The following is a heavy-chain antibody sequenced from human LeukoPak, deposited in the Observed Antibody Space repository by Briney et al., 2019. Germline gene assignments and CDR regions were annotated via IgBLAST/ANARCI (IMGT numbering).Heavy chain of an antibody. Sequence: KPSETLSLTCAVSGYSISSGYYWGWIRQPPGKGLEWIGSIYHSGSTYYNPSLKSRVTISVDTSKNQFSLKLSSVTAADTAVYYCARNRLRLQPGGYWGQGTLVTVSS. V-gene: IGHV4-38-2*01. CDR2: IYHSGST. D-gene: IGHD4-11*01. CDR3: ARNRLRLQPGGY. J-gene: IGHJ4*02. CDR1: GYSISSGYY.